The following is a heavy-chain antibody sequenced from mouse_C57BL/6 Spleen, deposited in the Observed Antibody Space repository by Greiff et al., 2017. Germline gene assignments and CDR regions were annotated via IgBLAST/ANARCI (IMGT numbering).Heavy chain of an antibody. CDR3: ARRGGNYYAMDY. V-gene: IGHV1-80*01. Sequence: VQLQESGAELVKPGASVKISCKASGYAFSRYWMNWVKQRPGKGLEWIGQIYPGDGDTNYNGKFKGKATLTADKSSSTAYMQLSSLTSEDSAVYFCARRGGNYYAMDYWGQGASVTAAS. D-gene: IGHD2-1*01. J-gene: IGHJ4*01. CDR2: IYPGDGDT. CDR1: GYAFSRYW.